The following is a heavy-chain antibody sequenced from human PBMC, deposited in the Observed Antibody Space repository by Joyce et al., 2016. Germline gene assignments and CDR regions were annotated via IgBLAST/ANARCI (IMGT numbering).Heavy chain of an antibody. V-gene: IGHV4-30-2*01. D-gene: IGHD3-10*01. J-gene: IGHJ4*02. CDR3: ARAPRGPGYFDS. Sequence: QLLLQESGPGLVKTSQTLSLTCAVSGDSFTTGGYAWNWIRQPPGKGLEWIGDIYHSGNTHFTPSLQSRVTISLDRSKSQFSLNLSSVTAADTAVYYCARAPRGPGYFDSWGQGTLVTVSS. CDR1: GDSFTTGGYA. CDR2: IYHSGNT.